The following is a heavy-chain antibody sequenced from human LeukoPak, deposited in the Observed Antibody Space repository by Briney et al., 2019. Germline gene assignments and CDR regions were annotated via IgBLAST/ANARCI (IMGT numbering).Heavy chain of an antibody. CDR2: ISGSGGST. CDR3: ARSSGYSYGPGGDAFDI. D-gene: IGHD5-18*01. CDR1: GFTFSSYG. J-gene: IGHJ3*02. V-gene: IGHV3-23*01. Sequence: PGGSLRLSCAASGFTFSSYGMSWVRQAPGKGLEWVSAISGSGGSTYYADSVKGRFTISRDNSKNTLYLQMNSLRAEDTAVYYCARSSGYSYGPGGDAFDIWGQGTMVTVSS.